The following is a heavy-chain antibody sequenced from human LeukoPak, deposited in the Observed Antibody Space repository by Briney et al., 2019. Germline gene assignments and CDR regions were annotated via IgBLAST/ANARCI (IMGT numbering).Heavy chain of an antibody. J-gene: IGHJ4*02. V-gene: IGHV1-69*04. CDR2: IIPILGIA. D-gene: IGHD3-22*01. Sequence: GASVKVSCKASGGTFSSYAISWVRQAPGQGLEWMGRIIPILGIANYAQKFQGRVTITADKSTSTAYMELSSLRSEVTAVYYCAGGYYYDSSGSFLGFPARPYYFDYWGQGTLVTVSS. CDR3: AGGYYYDSSGSFLGFPARPYYFDY. CDR1: GGTFSSYA.